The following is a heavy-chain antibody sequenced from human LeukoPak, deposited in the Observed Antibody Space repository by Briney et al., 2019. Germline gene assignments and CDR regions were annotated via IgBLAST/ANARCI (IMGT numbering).Heavy chain of an antibody. Sequence: SETLSLTCTVSGYSMSSGYYWGWIRQPPGKGLEWIGEINHSGSTNYNPSLKSRVTISVDTSNNQFSLKLNSVTAADTAVYYCARGRASSWRYAYFDYWGQGTLVTVSS. V-gene: IGHV4-38-2*02. CDR3: ARGRASSWRYAYFDY. CDR2: INHSGST. D-gene: IGHD6-13*01. J-gene: IGHJ4*02. CDR1: GYSMSSGYY.